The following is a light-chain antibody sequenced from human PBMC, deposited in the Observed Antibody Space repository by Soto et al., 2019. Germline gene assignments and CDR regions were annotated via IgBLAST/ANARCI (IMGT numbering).Light chain of an antibody. J-gene: IGKJ1*01. CDR1: QTSSSW. V-gene: IGKV1-5*03. CDR2: EAS. CDR3: QHYNSYSEA. Sequence: IQFCQSPSSLSPSLGDRVTITCRASQTSSSWLAWYQQKPGKAPKLLIYEASTLKSGVPSRFSGSGSGTEFTLTISSLQPDDFATYYCQHYNSYSEAFGQGTKVDIK.